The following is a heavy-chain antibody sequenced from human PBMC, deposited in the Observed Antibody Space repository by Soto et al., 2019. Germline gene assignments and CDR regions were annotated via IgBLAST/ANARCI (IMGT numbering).Heavy chain of an antibody. CDR1: GFTFSSYE. D-gene: IGHD3-10*01. CDR2: ISSSGSTI. J-gene: IGHJ6*02. V-gene: IGHV3-48*03. Sequence: PGGSLRLSCAASGFTFSSYEMNWVRQAPGKGLEWVSYISSSGSTIYYADSVKGRFTISRDNAKNSLYLQMNSLRAEDTAVYYCARDGYYGSGSYYTGYYGMDVWGQGTTVTVSS. CDR3: ARDGYYGSGSYYTGYYGMDV.